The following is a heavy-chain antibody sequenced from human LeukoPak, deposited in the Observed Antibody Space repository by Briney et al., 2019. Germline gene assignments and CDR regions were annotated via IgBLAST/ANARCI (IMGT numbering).Heavy chain of an antibody. D-gene: IGHD4-17*01. CDR1: GFTFSNAW. CDR3: AAVSVDYGDSSFDF. Sequence: KSGGSLRRSCAASGFTFSNAWMSWDRQAPGKGLEWVGRIKSKTDGGTTDYAEPVKGRFTISRDDSKKTLYLQMNSLKTEDTALYYCAAVSVDYGDSSFDFWGQGTLVTVSS. J-gene: IGHJ4*02. CDR2: IKSKTDGGTT. V-gene: IGHV3-15*01.